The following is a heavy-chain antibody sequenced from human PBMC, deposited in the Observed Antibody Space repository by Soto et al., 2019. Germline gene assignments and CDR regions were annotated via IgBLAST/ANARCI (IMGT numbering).Heavy chain of an antibody. Sequence: RRLSCAASGFTFSSYAMSWVRQAPGKGLECISVISGSGGSTYYADSVKGRFTISRDNSKNTLYLQMNSLRAEDSATYYCAKDLVLYSSSSPHYFDYWGQGSLVTVSS. V-gene: IGHV3-23*01. CDR2: ISGSGGST. J-gene: IGHJ4*02. CDR1: GFTFSSYA. CDR3: AKDLVLYSSSSPHYFDY. D-gene: IGHD6-6*01.